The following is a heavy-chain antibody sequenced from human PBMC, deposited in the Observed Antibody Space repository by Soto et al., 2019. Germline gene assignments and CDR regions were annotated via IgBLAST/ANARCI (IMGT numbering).Heavy chain of an antibody. CDR1: GFTFSSYA. J-gene: IGHJ4*02. CDR2: ISGSGGST. CDR3: AKALGSSYDTEYYFDY. Sequence: EVQLLESGGGLVQPGGSLRLSCAASGFTFSSYAMSWVRQATGKGLEWVSAISGSGGSTYYADSVKGRFTISRDNSKNTLYLQMNSLRAEDKAVYYCAKALGSSYDTEYYFDYWGQGTLVTVSS. V-gene: IGHV3-23*01. D-gene: IGHD5-12*01.